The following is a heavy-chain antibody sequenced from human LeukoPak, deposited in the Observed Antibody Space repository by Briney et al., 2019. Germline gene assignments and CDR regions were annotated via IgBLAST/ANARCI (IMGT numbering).Heavy chain of an antibody. CDR2: INPHTGGT. D-gene: IGHD4-17*01. V-gene: IGHV1-2*02. Sequence: ASVKVSCKASGYTFTDYYIQWVRQAPGQGLEWMGWINPHTGGTNYAQKFQGRVTMTRDTSISTAYMGLSRLRSDDTAVYYCVREIRAISVTTDWGQGTLLTVSS. CDR1: GYTFTDYY. J-gene: IGHJ4*02. CDR3: VREIRAISVTTD.